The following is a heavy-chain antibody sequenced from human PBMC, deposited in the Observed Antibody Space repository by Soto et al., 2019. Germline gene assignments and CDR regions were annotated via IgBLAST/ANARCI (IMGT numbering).Heavy chain of an antibody. CDR2: IYFGGST. D-gene: IGHD2-15*01. V-gene: IGHV4-39*01. CDR3: ARRGGPADF. J-gene: IGHJ4*02. CDR1: GGSISSSTYY. Sequence: QLQLQESGPGLVKPSETLSLTCTVSGGSISSSTYYWGWLRPPPGKGLEWIGGIYFGGSTYYNPSRKSRVTISVDTSKSQFSLKLSSVTAADTAVYYCARRGGPADFWGQGTLVTVSS.